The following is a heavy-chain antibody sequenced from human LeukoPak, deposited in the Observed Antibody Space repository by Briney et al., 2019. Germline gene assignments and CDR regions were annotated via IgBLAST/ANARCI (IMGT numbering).Heavy chain of an antibody. V-gene: IGHV3-30*18. J-gene: IGHJ4*03. CDR3: VKVYPTLTTSSVLGS. CDR2: ISYNGDNQ. CDR1: GFTFSNYA. D-gene: IGHD4-17*01. Sequence: PGGSLRLSCAASGFTFSNYAIHWVRQAPGKGLEWVTAISYNGDNQHYADPVKGRFTISRDNSKNTVYLQIDALRTEDSAVYYCVKVYPTLTTSSVLGSWGQGTLATVSS.